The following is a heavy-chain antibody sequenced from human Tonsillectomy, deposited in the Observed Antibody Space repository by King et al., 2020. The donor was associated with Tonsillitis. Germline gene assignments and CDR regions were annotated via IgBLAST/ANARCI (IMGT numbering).Heavy chain of an antibody. D-gene: IGHD3-16*01. Sequence: LQLQESGSGLVKPSQTLSLTCTVSGGSISSGAYCWSWIRQPPGKGLEWIGYIYHSGSTNYNPSLKSRVTISVDRSKNQFSLKLNSVTAADTAVYYCAREVREIWGLAAGDGFDIWGQGTMVTVSS. CDR1: GGSISSGAYC. V-gene: IGHV4-30-2*01. CDR3: AREVREIWGLAAGDGFDI. J-gene: IGHJ3*02. CDR2: IYHSGST.